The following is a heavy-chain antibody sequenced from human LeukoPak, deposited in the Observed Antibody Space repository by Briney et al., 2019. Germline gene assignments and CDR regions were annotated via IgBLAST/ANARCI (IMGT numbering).Heavy chain of an antibody. CDR2: IYYSGST. CDR1: GGSISSSSYY. CDR3: ARGLPEYSSSSTRGRLVRQIFDP. V-gene: IGHV4-39*07. D-gene: IGHD6-6*01. J-gene: IGHJ5*02. Sequence: PSETLSLTCTVSGGSISSSSYYWGWIRQPPGKGLEWIGSIYYSGSTNYNPSLKSRVTISVDTSKNQFSLKLSSVTAADTAVYYCARGLPEYSSSSTRGRLVRQIFDPWGQGTLVTVSS.